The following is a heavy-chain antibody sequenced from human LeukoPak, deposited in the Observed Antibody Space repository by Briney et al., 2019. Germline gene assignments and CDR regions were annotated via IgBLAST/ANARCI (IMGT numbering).Heavy chain of an antibody. CDR2: NNGDGSTT. CDR1: GFSLSGYW. J-gene: IGHJ5*02. D-gene: IGHD2-15*01. CDR3: ARDPRNVGLAP. Sequence: GGSLRLSCVASGFSLSGYWMYWVRQAPGKGLMYISRNNGDGSTTNYADVVKGRFTTSRDNVKNTLYLQMNSLRVEDTAVYYCARDPRNVGLAPWGQGTLVTVSS. V-gene: IGHV3-74*01.